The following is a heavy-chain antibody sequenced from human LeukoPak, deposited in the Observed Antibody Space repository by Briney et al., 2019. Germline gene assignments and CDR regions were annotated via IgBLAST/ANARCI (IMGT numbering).Heavy chain of an antibody. CDR3: ARAEPGIAAAGT. CDR1: GYTFTGYY. J-gene: IGHJ4*02. CDR2: INPNSGGT. Sequence: APVKVSCKASGYTFTGYYMHWVRQAPGQGLEWMGRINPNSGGTNYAQKFQGRVTMTRDTSISTAYMELSRLRSDDTAVYYCARAEPGIAAAGTWGQGTLVTVSS. D-gene: IGHD6-13*01. V-gene: IGHV1-2*06.